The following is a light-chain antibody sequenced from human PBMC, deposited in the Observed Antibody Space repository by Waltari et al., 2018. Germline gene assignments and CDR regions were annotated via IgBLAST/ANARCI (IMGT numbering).Light chain of an antibody. Sequence: ETVMTQSPATLSVSPGERATLSCRASQSVSSNLAWYQQKPGQAARLLIYGASTRATGIPAKFSGSGSGTEFALTISSLQSEDFAVYYCQQYNNWPPLTFGGGTKVEIK. CDR2: GAS. J-gene: IGKJ4*01. CDR1: QSVSSN. V-gene: IGKV3-15*01. CDR3: QQYNNWPPLT.